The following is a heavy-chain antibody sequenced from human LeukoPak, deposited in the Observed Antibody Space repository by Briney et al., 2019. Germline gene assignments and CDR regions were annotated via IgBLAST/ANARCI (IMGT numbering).Heavy chain of an antibody. J-gene: IGHJ5*01. CDR1: GFALSSYT. CDR2: IRSTSAYI. D-gene: IGHD6-19*01. V-gene: IGHV3-21*01. Sequence: GGSLRLSCAASGFALSSYTVTWVRQAPGKGLEWVSSIRSTSAYIYYAASVKGRFSISRDNVDNVVHQQMSSLRNEDTAFYYCARVAVAGPTGWFDSWGQGTLVTVSS. CDR3: ARVAVAGPTGWFDS.